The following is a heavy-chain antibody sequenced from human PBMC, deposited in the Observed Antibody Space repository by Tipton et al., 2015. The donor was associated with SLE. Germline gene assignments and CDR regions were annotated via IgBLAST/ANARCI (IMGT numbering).Heavy chain of an antibody. CDR3: ARTLGAIAHTVYDAFDI. CDR1: GYSISAGYY. CDR2: IYYSGTT. J-gene: IGHJ3*02. V-gene: IGHV4-38-2*01. Sequence: GLVKPSETLSLKCAVSGYSISAGYYWGWVRQPPGKGLEWIGAIYYSGTTFYNPSFKSRVTISVDTSKNEFFLRLTSVTAADTAVYYCARTLGAIAHTVYDAFDIWGQGKMVTVSS. D-gene: IGHD1-26*01.